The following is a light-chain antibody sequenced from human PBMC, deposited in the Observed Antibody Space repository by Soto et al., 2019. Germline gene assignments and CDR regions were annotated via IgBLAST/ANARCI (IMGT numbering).Light chain of an antibody. J-gene: IGLJ2*01. Sequence: SYELTQPSSVSVSPGQTARITCSGDILAKNYARWFQQKPGQAPLMVIYRDTERPSGIPERFSGSSSGTTVTLTVSGAQVEDGDDYYCYSAADNNLGVFGGGTKLTVL. CDR2: RDT. CDR1: ILAKNY. V-gene: IGLV3-27*01. CDR3: YSAADNNLGV.